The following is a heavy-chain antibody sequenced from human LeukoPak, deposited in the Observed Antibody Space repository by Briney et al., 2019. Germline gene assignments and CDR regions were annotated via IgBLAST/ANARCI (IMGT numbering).Heavy chain of an antibody. V-gene: IGHV6-1*01. CDR2: TYYRSKLYN. CDR1: GDSLSSNSAA. J-gene: IGHJ4*02. D-gene: IGHD5-24*01. Sequence: SQTLSLTCALSGDSLSSNSAAWNWLRQSPSRGLEGLGRTYYRSKLYNDYAVSVKSRITINPDTSKNQFSLQLNSVTPEDTAVYYCARGVRDGYNSGLLYYFDYWGQGTLVTVSS. CDR3: ARGVRDGYNSGLLYYFDY.